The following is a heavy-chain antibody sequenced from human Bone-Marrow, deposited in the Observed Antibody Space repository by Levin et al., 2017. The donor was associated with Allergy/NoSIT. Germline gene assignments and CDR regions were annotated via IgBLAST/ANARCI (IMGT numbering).Heavy chain of an antibody. Sequence: SLKISCPASGFSFDDFAMHWVRQAPGKGLEWVSGISWNSGDIGYADSVKGRFTISRDNAKNSLYLQMNSLRPEDTAFYYCTKSYYDSSGYYYPYFDYWGQGTLVTVSS. D-gene: IGHD3-22*01. CDR1: GFSFDDFA. CDR2: ISWNSGDI. V-gene: IGHV3-9*01. J-gene: IGHJ4*02. CDR3: TKSYYDSSGYYYPYFDY.